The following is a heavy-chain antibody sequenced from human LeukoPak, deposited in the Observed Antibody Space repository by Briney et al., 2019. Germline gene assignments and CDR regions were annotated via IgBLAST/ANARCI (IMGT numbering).Heavy chain of an antibody. V-gene: IGHV4-34*01. CDR2: INHSGST. D-gene: IGHD2-15*01. J-gene: IGHJ4*02. Sequence: PSETLSLTCAVYGGSFSGYYWSWIRQPPGKGLEWIGEINHSGSTNYNPSLKSRVTISVDTSKNQFSLKLSSMTAADTAVYYCARIFREGYCSGGSCYSVAFDYWGQGTLVTVSS. CDR1: GGSFSGYY. CDR3: ARIFREGYCSGGSCYSVAFDY.